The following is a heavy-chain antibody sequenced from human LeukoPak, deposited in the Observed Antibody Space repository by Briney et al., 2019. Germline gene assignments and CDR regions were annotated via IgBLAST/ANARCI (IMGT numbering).Heavy chain of an antibody. J-gene: IGHJ4*02. CDR3: AKESSSWWNTQFDY. Sequence: GRSLRLSCAASGFTFDDYAMHWVRRTPGKGLEWVSAITWDSGTTVYADSVKGRFTISRDNSKNTLYLQMNSLRAEDTAVYYCAKESSSWWNTQFDYWGQGTLVTVSS. V-gene: IGHV3-9*01. CDR2: ITWDSGTT. CDR1: GFTFDDYA. D-gene: IGHD1/OR15-1a*01.